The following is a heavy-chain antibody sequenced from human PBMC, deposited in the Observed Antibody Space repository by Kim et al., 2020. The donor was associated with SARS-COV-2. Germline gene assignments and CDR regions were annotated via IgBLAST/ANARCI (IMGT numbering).Heavy chain of an antibody. V-gene: IGHV3-30*18. Sequence: GGSLRLSCAASGFTFSSYGMHWVRQAPGKGLEWVAVISYDGSNKYYADSVKGRFTIFRDNSKNTLYLQMNSLRAEDTAVYYCAKMYYYDSSGYYEDAFD. D-gene: IGHD3-22*01. CDR2: ISYDGSNK. CDR1: GFTFSSYG. J-gene: IGHJ3*02. CDR3: AKMYYYDSSGYYEDAFD.